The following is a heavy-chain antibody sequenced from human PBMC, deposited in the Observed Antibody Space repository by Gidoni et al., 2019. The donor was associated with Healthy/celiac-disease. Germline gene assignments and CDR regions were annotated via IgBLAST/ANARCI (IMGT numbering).Heavy chain of an antibody. Sequence: QVQLQQWRAGLLKPSETLSLTCAVYGGSFSGYYWGWIRQPPGKGLEWIGEINHSGSTNYNPTLKSRVTISVDTAKNQFSLKLSSVTAADTAVYYCARHRPRTTFDYWGQGTLVTVSS. J-gene: IGHJ4*02. CDR3: ARHRPRTTFDY. CDR2: INHSGST. V-gene: IGHV4-34*01. D-gene: IGHD4-17*01. CDR1: GGSFSGYY.